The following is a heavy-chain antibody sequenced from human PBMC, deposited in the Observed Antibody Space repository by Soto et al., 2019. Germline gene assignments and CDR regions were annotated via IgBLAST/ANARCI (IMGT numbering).Heavy chain of an antibody. CDR2: INHSGST. J-gene: IGHJ4*02. CDR3: ARGPGLLRYFDWLPPHFDY. CDR1: GGSFSGYY. D-gene: IGHD3-9*01. V-gene: IGHV4-34*01. Sequence: SETLSLTCAVYGGSFSGYYWSWIRQPPGKGLEWIGEINHSGSTNYNPSLKSRVTISVDTSKNQFSLKLSSVTAADTAVYYCARGPGLLRYFDWLPPHFDYWGQGTMVTVYS.